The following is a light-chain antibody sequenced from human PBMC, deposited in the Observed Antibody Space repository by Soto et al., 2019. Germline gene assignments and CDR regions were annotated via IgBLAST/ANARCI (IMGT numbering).Light chain of an antibody. CDR2: KAS. Sequence: DIQMTQSPSTLSASVGDRVTITCRASQSISSWLAWYQQKPGKAPKLLIYKASSLESGVASRFSGSGSGTEFTLTISSLQPDDFATYYCQQYKNSPWTFGQGTKVEIK. J-gene: IGKJ1*01. CDR3: QQYKNSPWT. CDR1: QSISSW. V-gene: IGKV1-5*03.